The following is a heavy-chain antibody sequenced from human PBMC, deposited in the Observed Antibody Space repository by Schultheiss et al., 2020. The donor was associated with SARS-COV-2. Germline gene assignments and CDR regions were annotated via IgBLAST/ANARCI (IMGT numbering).Heavy chain of an antibody. CDR1: GFTFSSYA. CDR3: ASHSGWWTAFDI. V-gene: IGHV3-23*01. J-gene: IGHJ3*02. Sequence: GGSLRLSCAASGFTFSSYAMSWVRQAPGKGLEWVSAISGSGGSTYYADSVKGRFTISRDNSKNSLYLQMNSLRAEDTAVYYCASHSGWWTAFDIWGQGTMVIVSS. CDR2: ISGSGGST. D-gene: IGHD2-15*01.